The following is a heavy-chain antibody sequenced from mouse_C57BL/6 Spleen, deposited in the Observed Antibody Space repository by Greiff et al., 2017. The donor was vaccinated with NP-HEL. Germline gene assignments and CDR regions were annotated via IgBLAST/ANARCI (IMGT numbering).Heavy chain of an antibody. CDR3: ARGDYDGYYFDY. CDR1: GYAFTNYL. Sequence: SGAELVRPGTSVKVSCKASGYAFTNYLIEWVKQRPGQGLAWIGVINPGSGGTNYNEKFKGKATLTADKSSSTAYMQLSSLTSEDSAVYFCARGDYDGYYFDYWGQGTTLTVSS. D-gene: IGHD1-1*01. J-gene: IGHJ2*01. V-gene: IGHV1-54*01. CDR2: INPGSGGT.